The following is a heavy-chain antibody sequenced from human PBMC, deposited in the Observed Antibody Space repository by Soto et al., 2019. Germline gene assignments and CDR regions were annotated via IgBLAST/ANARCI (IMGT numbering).Heavy chain of an antibody. CDR2: VSVSGGTT. CDR3: AKGITIFGVAPPLAPSDD. V-gene: IGHV3-23*01. J-gene: IGHJ4*02. D-gene: IGHD3-3*01. Sequence: XGSLRLSFAASGFTFSSYSMGWVRQAPGKGLEWVSTVSVSGGTTYYADSVKGRFTISRDNPKNTLYLQMNSLRVEDTAAYYCAKGITIFGVAPPLAPSDDWGQGTLVTVSS. CDR1: GFTFSSYS.